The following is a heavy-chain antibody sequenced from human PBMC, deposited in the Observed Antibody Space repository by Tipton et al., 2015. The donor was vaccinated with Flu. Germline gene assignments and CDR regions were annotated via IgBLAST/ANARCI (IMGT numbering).Heavy chain of an antibody. Sequence: TLSLTCTVSGGSIGVTTYYWGWIRQPPGKGLEYIGSVYYTGGTYFNPSLKSRVTVSIDTSKKQFSLKLNSVTAADTAVYYCARYPESNYHWFGPWGQGALVTVSS. J-gene: IGHJ5*02. CDR1: GGSIGVTTYY. CDR3: ARYPESNYHWFGP. V-gene: IGHV4-39*07. CDR2: VYYTGGT. D-gene: IGHD4-11*01.